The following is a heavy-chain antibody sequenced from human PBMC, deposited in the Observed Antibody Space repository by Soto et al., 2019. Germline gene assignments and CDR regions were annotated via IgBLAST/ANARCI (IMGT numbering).Heavy chain of an antibody. J-gene: IGHJ4*02. V-gene: IGHV1-69*06. D-gene: IGHD3-3*01. Sequence: QGRLVQSGAEVRKPGSSVKVSCKVTGGTSTRYAINWVRQAPGQGVEWMGGIVPMFGTSKYAQKFQGRVTITADTSTNIAYMELRSLRSEDTAVYYCNRGSEYDFWSGYLWGQGTLVSVSS. CDR1: GGTSTRYA. CDR3: NRGSEYDFWSGYL. CDR2: IVPMFGTS.